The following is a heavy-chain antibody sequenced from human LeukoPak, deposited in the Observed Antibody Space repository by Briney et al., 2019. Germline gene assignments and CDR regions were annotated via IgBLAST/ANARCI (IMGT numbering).Heavy chain of an antibody. D-gene: IGHD5-18*01. CDR1: GFTFSDYY. CDR2: ISTSGTTI. V-gene: IGHV3-11*04. Sequence: GGSLRLSCAASGFTFSDYYMSWIRQAPGKGLEWVSYISTSGTTIYYADSVKGRFTISRDNAKNSLYLQMNSLRAEDTAVYYCAKGSNTAMPSPYFDYWGQGTLVTVSS. CDR3: AKGSNTAMPSPYFDY. J-gene: IGHJ4*02.